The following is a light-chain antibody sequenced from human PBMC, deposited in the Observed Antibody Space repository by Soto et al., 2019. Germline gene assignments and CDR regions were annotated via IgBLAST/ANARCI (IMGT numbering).Light chain of an antibody. Sequence: DIQMTQSPSSLSASVGDRVTITCQASQDINTYLNWYQQEPGKAPNLLIYDASKLETGVPSRFSGGGSGTDFTFTVSSLQPEDIATYFCQHYDNLLLTFGGGTKVEL. CDR3: QHYDNLLLT. CDR2: DAS. J-gene: IGKJ4*01. CDR1: QDINTY. V-gene: IGKV1-33*01.